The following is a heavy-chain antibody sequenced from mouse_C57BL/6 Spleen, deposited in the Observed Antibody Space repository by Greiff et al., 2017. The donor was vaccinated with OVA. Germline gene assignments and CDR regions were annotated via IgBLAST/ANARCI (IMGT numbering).Heavy chain of an antibody. CDR3: ARKGDSSWYFDV. CDR1: GYTFTSYT. V-gene: IGHV1-4*01. D-gene: IGHD1-1*01. Sequence: VQGVESGAELARPGASVKMSCKASGYTFTSYTMHWVKQRPGQGLEWIGYINPSSGYTKYNQKFKDKATLTADKSSSTAYMQLSSLTSEDSAVYYCARKGDSSWYFDVWGTGTTVTVSS. J-gene: IGHJ1*03. CDR2: INPSSGYT.